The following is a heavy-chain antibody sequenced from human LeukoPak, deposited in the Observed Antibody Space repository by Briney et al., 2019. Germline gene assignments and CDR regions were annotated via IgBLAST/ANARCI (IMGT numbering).Heavy chain of an antibody. Sequence: GGTLRLSCAASGFTFSSYSMNWVRRAPGKGLEWVSSFSSSSSYIYYADSVKGRFTISRDNAKNSLYLQMNSLRAEDTAVYYCASKDTASGGFDIWGQGTMVTVSS. CDR2: FSSSSSYI. V-gene: IGHV3-21*01. CDR3: ASKDTASGGFDI. D-gene: IGHD5-18*01. J-gene: IGHJ3*02. CDR1: GFTFSSYS.